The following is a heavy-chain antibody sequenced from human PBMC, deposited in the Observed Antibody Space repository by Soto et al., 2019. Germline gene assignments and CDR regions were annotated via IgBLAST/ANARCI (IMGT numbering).Heavy chain of an antibody. CDR1: GDSLRGQS. V-gene: IGHV4-34*01. CDR2: IDRSGGT. Sequence: SETLSLTCAVVGDSLRGQSWNWIRQSPGKGLEWIGEIDRSGGTNYNPSLKSRAIISDDTSKNQFSLTLTSVTAADTAVYYCAREDSNGWSGESLDVWGQGTTVTVSS. J-gene: IGHJ6*02. CDR3: AREDSNGWSGESLDV. D-gene: IGHD6-19*01.